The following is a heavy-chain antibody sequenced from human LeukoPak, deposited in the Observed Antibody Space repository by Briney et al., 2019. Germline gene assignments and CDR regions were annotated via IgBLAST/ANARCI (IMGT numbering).Heavy chain of an antibody. CDR2: INPNSGGT. D-gene: IGHD3-3*01. CDR3: ARAGYDFWSDLKHNYYFDY. CDR1: GYTFTGYY. J-gene: IGHJ4*02. V-gene: IGHV1-2*02. Sequence: GASVKVSCKASGYTFTGYYMHWVRQAPGQGLEWMGWINPNSGGTNYAQKFQGRVTMTRDTSISTAYMELSSLRSEDTAVYYCARAGYDFWSDLKHNYYFDYWGQGTLVTVSS.